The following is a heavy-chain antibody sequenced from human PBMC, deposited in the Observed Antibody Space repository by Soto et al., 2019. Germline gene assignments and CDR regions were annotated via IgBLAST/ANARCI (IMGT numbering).Heavy chain of an antibody. V-gene: IGHV3-72*01. CDR2: SKTRLQSYTT. Sequence: EVHLVESGGDLVHPGGSLRLSCAASGVPFSERYMDWVRQAPGKGLEWVGRSKTRLQSYTTEYAASVKGRFTISRDVSKNSLYLEMIRVKTVDTAVYCCATGLGMPGTGFWGQGTLVTVSP. CDR1: GVPFSERY. D-gene: IGHD1-7*01. J-gene: IGHJ4*02. CDR3: ATGLGMPGTGF.